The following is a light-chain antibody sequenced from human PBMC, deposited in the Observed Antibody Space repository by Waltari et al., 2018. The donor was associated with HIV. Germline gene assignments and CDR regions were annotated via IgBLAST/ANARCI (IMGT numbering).Light chain of an antibody. V-gene: IGKV4-1*01. CDR2: RAS. Sequence: DIIMTQSPDSLAVSLCERVTINCKSSRNILYNSDNKNYLAWYQQKAGQAPRVLISRASTRPVGVPSSSRTFGVPERFSGSGSGTNFSLTISSLQEDDVAVYYCQQYDSLPPTFGGGTRVERK. J-gene: IGKJ4*01. CDR3: QQYDSLPPT. CDR1: RNILYNSDNKNY.